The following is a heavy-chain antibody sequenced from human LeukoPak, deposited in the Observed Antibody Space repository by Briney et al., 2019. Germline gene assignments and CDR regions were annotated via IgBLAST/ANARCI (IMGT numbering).Heavy chain of an antibody. CDR3: VNEHFSGCPTFDS. V-gene: IGHV3-43*01. D-gene: IGHD5-12*01. CDR2: IRGNGGYA. J-gene: IGHJ4*02. CDR1: GFKFSAYT. Sequence: PGGSLRITCAASGFKFSAYTMHWVRQAPGKGLEWVSFIRGNGGYAYYSDSVNGRFTISRDNGINSLFLQMNSLRTEDTALYYCVNEHFSGCPTFDSWGQGTLVTVSS.